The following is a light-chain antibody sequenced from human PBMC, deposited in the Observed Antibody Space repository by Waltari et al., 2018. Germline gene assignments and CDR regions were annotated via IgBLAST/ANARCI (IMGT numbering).Light chain of an antibody. J-gene: IGLJ2*01. CDR1: RNDLGGYNY. CDR3: SSYIDSSTLEL. Sequence: QSALTQPASVSGSPGQSIPLSCPGTRNDLGGYNYIPWYQQVPGKAPKLMIYYVSTRPSGVSSRFSGSKSGNTASLTISGLQAEDEADYFCSSYIDSSTLELFGGGTSLTVL. V-gene: IGLV2-14*03. CDR2: YVS.